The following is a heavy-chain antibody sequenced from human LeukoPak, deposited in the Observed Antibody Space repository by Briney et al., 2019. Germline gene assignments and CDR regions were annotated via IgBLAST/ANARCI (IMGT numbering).Heavy chain of an antibody. CDR2: IYHSGST. Sequence: SETLSLTCTVSGGSISSGGYYWSWIRQPPGKGLEWIGYIYHSGSTYYNPSLKSRVTISVDRSKNQFSLKLSSVTAADTAVYYCARSNSGSSRRYMDVWGKGTTVTVSS. V-gene: IGHV4-30-2*01. J-gene: IGHJ6*03. CDR1: GGSISSGGYY. D-gene: IGHD1-26*01. CDR3: ARSNSGSSRRYMDV.